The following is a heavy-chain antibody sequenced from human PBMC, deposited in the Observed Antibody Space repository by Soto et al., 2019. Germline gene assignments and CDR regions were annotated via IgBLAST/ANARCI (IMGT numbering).Heavy chain of an antibody. J-gene: IGHJ6*02. V-gene: IGHV4-30-2*06. CDR1: GGSISSGGYS. Sequence: SETLSLTCTVSGGSISSGGYSWTWIRQSPGKGLEWIGYTYQSGSAYYNPSLKSRVTISVDRSKNQFSLNLTSVTAADTAVYYCARDYYGMDVWGQGTTVTISS. CDR3: ARDYYGMDV. CDR2: TYQSGSA.